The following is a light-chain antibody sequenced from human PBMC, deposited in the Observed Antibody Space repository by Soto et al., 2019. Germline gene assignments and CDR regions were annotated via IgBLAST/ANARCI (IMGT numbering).Light chain of an antibody. CDR3: ASYTISSTPLYV. Sequence: QSALTQPASVSGSPGQSITISCTGTSSDVGASNHVSWYQQYPGMAPKLMIYDVSNRPSGVSNRFSGSKSGNTASLTISGLQAEDEADYYCASYTISSTPLYVFGTGTKVTVL. CDR2: DVS. V-gene: IGLV2-14*01. CDR1: SSDVGASNH. J-gene: IGLJ1*01.